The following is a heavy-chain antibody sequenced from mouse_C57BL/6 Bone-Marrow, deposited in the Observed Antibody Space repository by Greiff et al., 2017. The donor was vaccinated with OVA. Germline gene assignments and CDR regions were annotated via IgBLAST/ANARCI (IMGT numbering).Heavy chain of an antibody. V-gene: IGHV14-4*01. CDR2: IDPENGDT. CDR1: GFNIKDDY. D-gene: IGHD1-1*01. CDR3: TRSIYYYGFDY. J-gene: IGHJ2*01. Sequence: EVQLQQSGAELVRPGASVKLSCTASGFNIKDDYMHWVKQRPEQGLEWIGWIDPENGDTEYASKFQGKATITADTSSNTAYLQLSSLTSEDTAVYYCTRSIYYYGFDYWGQGTTLTVSS.